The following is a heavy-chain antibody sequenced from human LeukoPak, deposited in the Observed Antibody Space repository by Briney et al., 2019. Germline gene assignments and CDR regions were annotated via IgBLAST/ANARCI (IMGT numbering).Heavy chain of an antibody. V-gene: IGHV1-2*02. CDR1: GYSFTDYD. Sequence: SVKVSCKSSGYSFTDYDIHSGRQAPGQGLKCMWWINLNTVDIKSAQRCHAKFTMTRDTSLTTAYMEISSLTSAETAIYYCARADRLHGGPYLIGPWGQGTLVTVSS. D-gene: IGHD2-21*01. CDR2: INLNTVDI. J-gene: IGHJ5*02. CDR3: ARADRLHGGPYLIGP.